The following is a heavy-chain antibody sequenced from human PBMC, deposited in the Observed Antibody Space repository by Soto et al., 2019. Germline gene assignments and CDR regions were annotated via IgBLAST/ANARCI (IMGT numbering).Heavy chain of an antibody. D-gene: IGHD3-16*01. J-gene: IGHJ6*02. CDR3: AREFEMDV. V-gene: IGHV3-53*01. CDR2: IYGGGAP. CDR1: GFSVSSNY. Sequence: EVQLVESGGGLTQPGGSLRLSCAASGFSVSSNYMSWVRQAPGKGLEWVSVIYGGGAPYYADSVKGRFTISRDNSENTVYLQMNSLRAEDTAMYYCAREFEMDVWGQGTTVTVSS.